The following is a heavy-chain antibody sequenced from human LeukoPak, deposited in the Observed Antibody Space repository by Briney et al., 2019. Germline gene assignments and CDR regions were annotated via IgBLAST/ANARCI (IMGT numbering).Heavy chain of an antibody. CDR3: ASELLWYGENAFDY. D-gene: IGHD3-10*01. J-gene: IGHJ4*02. CDR1: GYTFTSYD. Sequence: ASVKVSCKASGYTFTSYDINWVRQATGQGLEWMGWMNPNSGNTGYAQKFQGRVTITRDTSASTAYMELSSLRSEDTAVYYRASELLWYGENAFDYWGQGTLVTVSS. CDR2: MNPNSGNT. V-gene: IGHV1-8*01.